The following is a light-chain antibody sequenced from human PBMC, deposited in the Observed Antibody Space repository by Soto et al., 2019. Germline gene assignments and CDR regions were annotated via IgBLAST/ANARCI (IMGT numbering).Light chain of an antibody. CDR3: CSSVGSPNWV. V-gene: IGLV2-23*02. J-gene: IGLJ3*02. CDR2: EVN. Sequence: QSALTQPASVSGSPGQSITISCTGTSSDVGSCNCVSWYQQHPGKAPTVMIYEVNKRPSGVSNRFSGSKSGNTASLTISELQAEDEADYYCCSSVGSPNWVFGGGTKLTVL. CDR1: SSDVGSCNC.